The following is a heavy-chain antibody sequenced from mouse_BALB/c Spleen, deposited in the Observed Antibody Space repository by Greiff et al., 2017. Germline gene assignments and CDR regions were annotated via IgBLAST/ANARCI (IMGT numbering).Heavy chain of an antibody. CDR2: ISNGGGST. Sequence: EVKLVESGGGLVQPGGSLKLSCAASGFTFSSYTMSWVRQTPEKRLEWVAYISNGGGSTYYPDTVKGRFTISRDNAKNTLYLQMSSLKSEDTAMYYCARHVYYYGLAGFDYWGQGTTLTVSS. J-gene: IGHJ2*01. CDR1: GFTFSSYT. D-gene: IGHD1-1*01. V-gene: IGHV5-12-2*01. CDR3: ARHVYYYGLAGFDY.